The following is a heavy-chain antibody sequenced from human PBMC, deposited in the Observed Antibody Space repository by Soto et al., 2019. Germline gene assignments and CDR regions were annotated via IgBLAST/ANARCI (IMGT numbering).Heavy chain of an antibody. J-gene: IGHJ4*02. D-gene: IGHD2-15*01. Sequence: QVQLVQSGAEVTKPGASVKVSCKACGDTFTTYFVHWVRQAPGQGLDRMGVINPRDGAISYAQRFQGRVTMTRDTSTSTVYMELSSLRSEDTAMYYCTRRGYCSGGSCPLGFDYWGQGTLVTVSS. CDR1: GDTFTTYF. CDR3: TRRGYCSGGSCPLGFDY. V-gene: IGHV1-46*03. CDR2: INPRDGAI.